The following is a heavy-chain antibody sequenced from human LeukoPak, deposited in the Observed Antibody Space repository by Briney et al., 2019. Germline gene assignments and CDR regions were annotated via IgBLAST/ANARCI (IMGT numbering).Heavy chain of an antibody. J-gene: IGHJ6*02. V-gene: IGHV4-59*12. CDR3: ASSSGWYRYGMAV. Sequence: SETLSLTCTVSGGSISIYYWSWIRQPPGKGLEWIGYIYYSGSTNYNPSLKSRVTISVDTSKNQFSLKLSSVTAADTAVYYCASSSGWYRYGMAVWGQGTTVTVSS. CDR2: IYYSGST. CDR1: GGSISIYY. D-gene: IGHD6-19*01.